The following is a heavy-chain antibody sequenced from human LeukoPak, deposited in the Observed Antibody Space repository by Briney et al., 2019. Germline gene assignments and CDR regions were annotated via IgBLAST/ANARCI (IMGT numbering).Heavy chain of an antibody. CDR2: IWYDGSNK. CDR3: AKDVPQYYYDSSGLDG. CDR1: GFTFSSYG. V-gene: IGHV3-33*06. Sequence: GGSLRLSCAASGFTFSSYGMHWVRQAPGKGLEWVAVIWYDGSNKYYADSVKGRFTISRDNSKNTLYLQMNSLRAEDTAVYYCAKDVPQYYYDSSGLDGWGQGTLVTVSS. D-gene: IGHD3-22*01. J-gene: IGHJ4*02.